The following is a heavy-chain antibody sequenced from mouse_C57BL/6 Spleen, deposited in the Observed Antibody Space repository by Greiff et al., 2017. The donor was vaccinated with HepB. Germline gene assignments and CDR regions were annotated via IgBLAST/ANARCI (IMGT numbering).Heavy chain of an antibody. CDR3: ARCPYYSKGWFAY. CDR1: GYTFTSYW. V-gene: IGHV1-59*01. Sequence: QVQLQQPGAELVRPGTSVKLSCKASGYTFTSYWMHWVKQRPGQGLEWIGVIDPSDSYTNYNQKFKGKATLTVDTSSSTAYMQLSSLTSEDSAVYYCARCPYYSKGWFAYWGQGTLVTVSA. CDR2: IDPSDSYT. D-gene: IGHD2-5*01. J-gene: IGHJ3*01.